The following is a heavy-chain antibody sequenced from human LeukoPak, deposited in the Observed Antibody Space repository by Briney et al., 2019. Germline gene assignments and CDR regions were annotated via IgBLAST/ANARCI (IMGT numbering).Heavy chain of an antibody. J-gene: IGHJ4*02. CDR2: ISGSGGST. D-gene: IGHD2-21*02. V-gene: IGHV3-23*01. Sequence: GGSLRLSCAASGFTFSSYAMSWVRQAPGKGLEWVSAISGSGGSTYYADSVKGRFTISRDNSKNTLYLQMNSLRAEDTAVYYCAKIQAYCGGDCYSLGYFDYWGQGTLVTVSS. CDR3: AKIQAYCGGDCYSLGYFDY. CDR1: GFTFSSYA.